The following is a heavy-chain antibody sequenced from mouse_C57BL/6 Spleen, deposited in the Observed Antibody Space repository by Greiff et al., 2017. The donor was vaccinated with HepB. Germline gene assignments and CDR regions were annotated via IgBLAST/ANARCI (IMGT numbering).Heavy chain of an antibody. D-gene: IGHD2-4*01. V-gene: IGHV1-22*01. J-gene: IGHJ4*01. CDR2: INPNNGGT. CDR3: ARKDDYDGNYAMDY. Sequence: EVQLQESGPELVKPGASVKMSCKASGYTFTDYNMHWVKQSHGKSLEWIGYINPNNGGTSYNQKFKGKATLTVNKSSSTAYMELRSLTSEDSAVYYCARKDDYDGNYAMDYWGQGTSVTVSS. CDR1: GYTFTDYN.